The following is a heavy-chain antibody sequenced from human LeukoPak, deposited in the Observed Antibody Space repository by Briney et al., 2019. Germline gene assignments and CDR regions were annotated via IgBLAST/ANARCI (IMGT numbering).Heavy chain of an antibody. CDR3: AKDRRGSGSIFDY. D-gene: IGHD6-19*01. CDR1: GFTFSSYG. CDR2: IWYDGSNK. Sequence: GGSLRLSCAASGFTFSSYGMHWVRQAPGKGLEWVAVIWYDGSNKYYADSVKGRFTISRDNSKNTLYLQMNSLRAEDTAVYYCAKDRRGSGSIFDYWGRGTLVTVSS. V-gene: IGHV3-33*06. J-gene: IGHJ4*02.